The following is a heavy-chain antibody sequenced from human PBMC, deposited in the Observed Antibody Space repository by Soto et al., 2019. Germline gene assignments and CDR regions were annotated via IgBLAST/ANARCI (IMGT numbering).Heavy chain of an antibody. V-gene: IGHV3-48*03. CDR1: GFTFSSYE. CDR2: ISSSGSTI. D-gene: IGHD3-22*01. CDR3: ARGGGIGTYYYDSSGSLAFDI. Sequence: GGSLRLSCAASGFTFSSYEMNWVRQAPGKGLEWVSYISSSGSTIYYADSVKGRFTISRDNAKNSLYLQMNSLRAEDTAVYYCARGGGIGTYYYDSSGSLAFDIWGQGTMVTVSS. J-gene: IGHJ3*02.